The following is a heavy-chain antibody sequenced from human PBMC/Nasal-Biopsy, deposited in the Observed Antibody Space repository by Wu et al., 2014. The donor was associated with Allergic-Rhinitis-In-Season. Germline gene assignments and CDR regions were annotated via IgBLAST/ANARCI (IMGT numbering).Heavy chain of an antibody. V-gene: IGHV3-30*03. CDR3: ARGNTMVRGYDWFDP. CDR2: ISYDGSNK. CDR1: GFTFSSYG. D-gene: IGHD3-10*01. Sequence: LRLSCAASGFTFSSYGMHWVRQAPGKGLEWVAVISYDGSNKYYADSVKGRFTISRDNAKNSLYLQMNSLRAEDTAVYYCARGNTMVRGYDWFDPWGQGTLVTVSS. J-gene: IGHJ5*02.